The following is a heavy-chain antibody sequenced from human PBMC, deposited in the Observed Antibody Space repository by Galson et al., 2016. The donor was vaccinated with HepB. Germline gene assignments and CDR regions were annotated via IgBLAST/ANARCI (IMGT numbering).Heavy chain of an antibody. CDR2: ISYDGSNK. CDR1: GFIFSSYS. CDR3: ARARTDHSGKWYLDY. Sequence: SLRLSCAASGFIFSSYSMHWVRQAPGKGLEWVAVISYDGSNKYYADSVKGRFTISSDISKNTLYLQMNSLRAADTAVYYCARARTDHSGKWYLDYWGQGALVSVSS. V-gene: IGHV3-30-3*01. J-gene: IGHJ4*02. D-gene: IGHD5-12*01.